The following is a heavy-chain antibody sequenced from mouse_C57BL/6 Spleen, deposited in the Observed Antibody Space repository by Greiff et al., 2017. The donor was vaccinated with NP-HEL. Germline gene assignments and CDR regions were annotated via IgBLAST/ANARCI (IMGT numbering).Heavy chain of an antibody. Sequence: QVQLKQPGAELVMPGASVKLSCKASGYTFTSYWMHWVKQRPGQGLEWIGEIDPSDSYTNYNQKFKGKSTLTVDKSSSTAYMQLSSLTSEDSAVYDCAREGYYGSRNFDYWGQGTTLT. D-gene: IGHD1-1*01. CDR3: AREGYYGSRNFDY. CDR1: GYTFTSYW. CDR2: IDPSDSYT. V-gene: IGHV1-69*01. J-gene: IGHJ2*01.